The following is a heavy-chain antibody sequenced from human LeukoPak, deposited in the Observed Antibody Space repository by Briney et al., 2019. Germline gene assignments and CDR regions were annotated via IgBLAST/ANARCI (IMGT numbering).Heavy chain of an antibody. V-gene: IGHV3-21*01. CDR2: ISSTSDYT. CDR1: GYPFTVYS. Sequence: ASVKVSCKASGYPFTVYSMNWVRQAPGKGLEWVSSISSTSDYTYYADSVKGRFTISRDNAKNSLFLQMNSLRAEDTAVYYCGDATSDYWGQGTLATVSS. CDR3: GDATSDY. J-gene: IGHJ4*02. D-gene: IGHD1-26*01.